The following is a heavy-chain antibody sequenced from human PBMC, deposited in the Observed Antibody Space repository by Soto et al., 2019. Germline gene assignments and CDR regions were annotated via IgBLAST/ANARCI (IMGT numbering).Heavy chain of an antibody. D-gene: IGHD3-3*01. CDR2: IYYSGST. J-gene: IGHJ6*03. Sequence: SETLSLTCTVSGGSISSYYWSWIRQPPGKGLEWIGYIYYSGSTNYNPSLKSRVTISVDTSKNQFSLKLSSVTAADTAVYYCARAADFWSGYYTKDGYSRDNYYYYMDVWGKGTTVTVSS. V-gene: IGHV4-59*01. CDR1: GGSISSYY. CDR3: ARAADFWSGYYTKDGYSRDNYYYYMDV.